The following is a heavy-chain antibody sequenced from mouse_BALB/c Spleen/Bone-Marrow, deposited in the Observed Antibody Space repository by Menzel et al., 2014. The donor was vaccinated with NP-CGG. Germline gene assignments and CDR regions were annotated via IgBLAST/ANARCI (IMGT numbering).Heavy chain of an antibody. J-gene: IGHJ3*01. D-gene: IGHD1-1*01. Sequence: EVQLQESGPELVKPGASVKTSCKASGYTFTDYYMKWVKRSHGKSLEWIGDINPNNGDTFYNQKFKGKATLTVDKSSSTAYMQLNSLTSEDSAVYYCARDYGSSYVAYWGQGTLVTVSA. CDR1: GYTFTDYY. CDR3: ARDYGSSYVAY. V-gene: IGHV1-26*01. CDR2: INPNNGDT.